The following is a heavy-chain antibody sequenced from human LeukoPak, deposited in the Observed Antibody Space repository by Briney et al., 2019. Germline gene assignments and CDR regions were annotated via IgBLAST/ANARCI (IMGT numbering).Heavy chain of an antibody. CDR3: AKDGGDDYGDYSDY. V-gene: IGHV3-30*18. J-gene: IGHJ4*02. CDR2: ISYDGSNK. CDR1: GFTFSSYG. Sequence: GRFLRLSCAASGFTFSSYGMHWVRQAPGKGLEWVAVISYDGSNKYHADSVKGRFTISRDNSKNTLYLQMNSLRAEDTAVYYCAKDGGDDYGDYSDYWGQGTLVTVSP. D-gene: IGHD4-17*01.